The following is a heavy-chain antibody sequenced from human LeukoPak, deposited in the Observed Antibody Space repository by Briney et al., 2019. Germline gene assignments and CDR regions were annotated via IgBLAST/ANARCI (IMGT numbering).Heavy chain of an antibody. CDR3: ARDDYGGKAGFDP. V-gene: IGHV4-59*01. CDR1: GGSISSYY. J-gene: IGHJ5*02. D-gene: IGHD4-23*01. Sequence: SETLSLTCTVSGGSISSYYWSWLRQPPGKGLEWIGYIYYSGSTNYNPSLKSRVTISVDTSKNQFSLKLSSVTAADTAVYYCARDDYGGKAGFDPWGQGTLVTVSS. CDR2: IYYSGST.